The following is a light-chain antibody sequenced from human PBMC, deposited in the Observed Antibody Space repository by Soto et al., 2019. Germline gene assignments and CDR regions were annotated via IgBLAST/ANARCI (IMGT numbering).Light chain of an antibody. Sequence: EIVLTQSPATLSVSPGEGVTLSCRASQSIGTYLAWYRQRPGQAPRLLIYDTSNRATGTPDRFSGSGSGTDFTLTICSLEPEDFAVYYCQHRRNWPWTFGQGTKVEIK. V-gene: IGKV3-11*01. CDR3: QHRRNWPWT. J-gene: IGKJ1*01. CDR2: DTS. CDR1: QSIGTY.